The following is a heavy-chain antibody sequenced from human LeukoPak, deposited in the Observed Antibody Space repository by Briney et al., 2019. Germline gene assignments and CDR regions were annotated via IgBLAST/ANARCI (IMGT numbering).Heavy chain of an antibody. CDR1: GYTFTSYG. D-gene: IGHD3-10*01. J-gene: IGHJ6*03. CDR2: IIPVLGAT. CDR3: ATSGGDYYYYFLDV. Sequence: SVKVSCRASGYTFTSYGISWLRQAPGQGLEWMGGIIPVLGATNYAQTFLNKVTITADESTSTTYMELSSLTSEDTAVYYCATSGGDYYYYFLDVWGKRTAVTISS. V-gene: IGHV1-69*13.